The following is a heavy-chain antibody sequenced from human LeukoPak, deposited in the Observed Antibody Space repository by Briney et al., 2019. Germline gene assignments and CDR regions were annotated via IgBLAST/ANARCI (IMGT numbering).Heavy chain of an antibody. V-gene: IGHV4-39*01. Sequence: SETLSLTCTVSGASISSNTYYWAWIRQPPGKGLEGIGSINYSGITYYNPSLKSRLTMAVDTSKNQFSLRLRSVNAADTAVFYCARRVPYGSGSFEFDKWGQGTLVTVSS. J-gene: IGHJ4*02. CDR1: GASISSNTYY. CDR2: INYSGIT. CDR3: ARRVPYGSGSFEFDK. D-gene: IGHD3-10*01.